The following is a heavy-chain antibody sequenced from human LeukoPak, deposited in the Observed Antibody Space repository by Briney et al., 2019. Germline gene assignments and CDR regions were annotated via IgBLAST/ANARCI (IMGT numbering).Heavy chain of an antibody. Sequence: ASVKVSCKASGYTFSDYDINWVRQATGQGLGWMGRINPGSGNTDYAQKFQGRVIMTKDTSINTVYMELSSLRLEDAAIYYCVRNMALDYWGQGSLVTVSS. CDR3: VRNMALDY. J-gene: IGHJ4*02. CDR2: INPGSGNT. D-gene: IGHD2/OR15-2a*01. V-gene: IGHV1-8*01. CDR1: GYTFSDYD.